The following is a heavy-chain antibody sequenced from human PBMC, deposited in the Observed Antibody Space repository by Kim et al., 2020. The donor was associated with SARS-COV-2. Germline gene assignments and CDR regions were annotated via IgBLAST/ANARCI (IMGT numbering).Heavy chain of an antibody. Sequence: GGSLRLSCAASGFTFSDYDMDWVRQAPGKGLEWVGRSRSKGNRYTTKYPASVKGRFTISRDDSKNSLYRQMNSLKTEDSAVYYCVRGAFCSGGACPDPFDYRGQGTLVTVSS. CDR1: GFTFSDYD. V-gene: IGHV3-72*01. CDR2: SRSKGNRYTT. CDR3: VRGAFCSGGACPDPFDY. D-gene: IGHD2-15*01. J-gene: IGHJ4*02.